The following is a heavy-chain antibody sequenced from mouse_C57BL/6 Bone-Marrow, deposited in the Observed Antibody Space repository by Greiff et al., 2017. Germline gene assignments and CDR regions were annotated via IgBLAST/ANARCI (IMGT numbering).Heavy chain of an antibody. V-gene: IGHV1-55*01. CDR2: ICPGSGST. J-gene: IGHJ2*01. Sequence: QVQLQQPGAELVKPGASVKMSCTASGYTFTSYWITWVKQRPGQGLEWIGDICPGSGSTNYTAKIKSKATLTVDTSSNTAYMQLSSLTSEDSAVYYCARGVGTGYWGQGTALTVSA. CDR1: GYTFTSYW. D-gene: IGHD2-14*01. CDR3: ARGVGTGY.